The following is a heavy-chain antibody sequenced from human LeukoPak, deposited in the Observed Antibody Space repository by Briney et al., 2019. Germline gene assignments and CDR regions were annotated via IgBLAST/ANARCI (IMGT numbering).Heavy chain of an antibody. D-gene: IGHD3-16*01. CDR3: ARGSSWGSGY. Sequence: GGSLRLSCAASGFTFSNFWMTWVRQAPGKGLEWVATIKQDGSGQFYVDSVKGRFTISRDNAKSSLSLQMNSLKVEDTAVYYCARGSSWGSGYWGQGTLVTVSS. J-gene: IGHJ4*02. CDR2: IKQDGSGQ. CDR1: GFTFSNFW. V-gene: IGHV3-7*03.